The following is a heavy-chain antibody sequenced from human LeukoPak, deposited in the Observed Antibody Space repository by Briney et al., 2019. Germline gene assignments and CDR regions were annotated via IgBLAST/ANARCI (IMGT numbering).Heavy chain of an antibody. CDR2: ISGSGGST. CDR3: AKVSYYYGSGSYDY. J-gene: IGHJ4*02. D-gene: IGHD3-10*01. V-gene: IGHV3-23*01. Sequence: GGSLRLSCAASGFTFRNFAMSWVRQAPGKGLEWVSAISGSGGSTYYADSVKGRFTISRDNSKNTLYLQMNSLRAEDTAVYYCAKVSYYYGSGSYDYWGQGTLVTVSS. CDR1: GFTFRNFA.